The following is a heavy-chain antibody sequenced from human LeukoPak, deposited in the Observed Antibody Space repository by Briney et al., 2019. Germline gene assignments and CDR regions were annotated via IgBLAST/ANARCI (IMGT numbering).Heavy chain of an antibody. CDR3: GRGGSAGWYY. CDR2: IHRSGST. CDR1: GGSFSGYS. D-gene: IGHD2-8*01. V-gene: IGHV4-34*01. Sequence: SETLSLTCAVYGGSFSGYSWSWIRQPLGKGLEWIGEIHRSGSTNYNPSLKSRGAISVATSKTLLSLKLSSVSAADTAVCCCGRGGSAGWYYWGQGILVSVSS. J-gene: IGHJ4*02.